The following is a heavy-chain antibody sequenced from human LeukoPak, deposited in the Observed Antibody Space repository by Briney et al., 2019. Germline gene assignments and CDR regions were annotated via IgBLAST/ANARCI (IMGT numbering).Heavy chain of an antibody. CDR1: GFTFSDYY. V-gene: IGHV3-11*04. CDR3: ARGDRDLYCSSTSCYPVL. Sequence: GGSLRLSCAASGFTFSDYYMTWIRQAPGKGLEWVSSISSSGTTIYYADSVKGRFTISRDNAKNSLYLQKNSLRAEDTAVYYCARGDRDLYCSSTSCYPVLGGQGTLVTVSS. J-gene: IGHJ4*02. D-gene: IGHD2-2*01. CDR2: ISSSGTTI.